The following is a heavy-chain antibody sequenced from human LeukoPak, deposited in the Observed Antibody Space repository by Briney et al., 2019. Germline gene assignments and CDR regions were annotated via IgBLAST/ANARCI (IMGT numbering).Heavy chain of an antibody. CDR3: TTVKDSVVRGGPYFLDY. Sequence: ASVKVSCKASVYTFTGFYMHWVRQAPGQGLDWMGWIDPYSGATNYAQKFQGRVTLTKDTSISTAYMELNRLRSDDTAVYYCTTVKDSVVRGGPYFLDYWGQGTLVTVSS. CDR2: IDPYSGAT. D-gene: IGHD2-15*01. J-gene: IGHJ4*02. CDR1: VYTFTGFY. V-gene: IGHV1-2*02.